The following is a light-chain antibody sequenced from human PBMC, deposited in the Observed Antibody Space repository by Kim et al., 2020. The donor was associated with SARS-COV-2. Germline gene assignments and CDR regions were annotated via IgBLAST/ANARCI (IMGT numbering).Light chain of an antibody. CDR3: QEYDTYSYT. V-gene: IGKV1-5*03. CDR2: KAS. J-gene: IGKJ2*01. Sequence: DIQMTQSPSTLSASVGDRVTITCRASQNIRTYLAWYQQKPGKPPKLLIYKASSLESGVPSRFSGSGSGTEFTLSISSLQPDDFATYYCQEYDTYSYTFGQGTKL. CDR1: QNIRTY.